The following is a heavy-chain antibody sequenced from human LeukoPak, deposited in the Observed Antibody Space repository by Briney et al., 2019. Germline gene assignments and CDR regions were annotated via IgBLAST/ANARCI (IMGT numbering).Heavy chain of an antibody. D-gene: IGHD3-10*01. Sequence: QAGGSLRLSCAASGFTFSSYSMNWVRQAPGKGLQWVSVIYSGGSTYYADSVKGRFTISRDNSKNTLYLQMNSLRAEDTAVYYCARENNFGSGMDVWGQGTTVTVSS. V-gene: IGHV3-53*01. CDR3: ARENNFGSGMDV. CDR2: IYSGGST. CDR1: GFTFSSYS. J-gene: IGHJ6*02.